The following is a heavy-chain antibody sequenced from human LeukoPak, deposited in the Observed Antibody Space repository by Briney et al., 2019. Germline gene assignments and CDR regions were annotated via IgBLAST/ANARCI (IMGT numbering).Heavy chain of an antibody. CDR1: GFSLTTSGMG. J-gene: IGHJ4*02. CDR2: IYWDDDK. V-gene: IGHV2-5*02. Sequence: SGPTLVNPTQTLTLTCTFSGFSLTTSGMGVGWIRQPPGKALEWLAVIYWDDDKRYSPSLKSRLTITKDTSKNQVVLTMTNMDPVDTATYFCAHRRYDYDSDYWGQGTLVTVSS. D-gene: IGHD3-16*01. CDR3: AHRRYDYDSDY.